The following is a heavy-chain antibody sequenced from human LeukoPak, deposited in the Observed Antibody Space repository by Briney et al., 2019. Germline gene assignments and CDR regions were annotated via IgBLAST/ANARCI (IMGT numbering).Heavy chain of an antibody. CDR1: GYTFTGYY. J-gene: IGHJ4*02. CDR2: INPNSGGT. Sequence: ASVKVSCKASGYTFTGYYMHWVRQAAGQGLEWMGWINPNSGGTNYAQKFQGRVTMTRDTSISTAYMELSRLRSDDTAVYYCAREGSTVENFDYWGQGTLVTVSS. CDR3: AREGSTVENFDY. V-gene: IGHV1-2*02. D-gene: IGHD4-23*01.